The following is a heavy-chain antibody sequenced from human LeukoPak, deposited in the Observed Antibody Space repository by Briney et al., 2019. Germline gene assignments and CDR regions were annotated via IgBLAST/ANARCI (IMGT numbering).Heavy chain of an antibody. Sequence: GRSLRLSCTASGFTFGDYAMSWVRQAPGKGLEGVGFIRSKAYGGTTEYAASVKGRFTISRDDSKSSAYLQMNSLKTEDTAVYYCGAGLYYFDYWGQGTLVTVSS. V-gene: IGHV3-49*04. CDR3: GAGLYYFDY. CDR1: GFTFGDYA. J-gene: IGHJ4*02. D-gene: IGHD6-19*01. CDR2: IRSKAYGGTT.